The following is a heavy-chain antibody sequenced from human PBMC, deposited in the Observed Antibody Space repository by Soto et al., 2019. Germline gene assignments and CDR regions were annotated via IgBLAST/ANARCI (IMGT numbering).Heavy chain of an antibody. J-gene: IGHJ5*02. CDR2: IYHSGST. D-gene: IGHD3-22*01. CDR1: GYSISSGYY. CDR3: AKGTDYYDSSGYYGP. V-gene: IGHV4-38-2*01. Sequence: SETLSLTCAVSGYSISSGYYWGWIRQPPGKGLEWIGSIYHSGSTYYNPSLKSRVTISVGTSKNQFSLKLSSVTAADTAVYYCAKGTDYYDSSGYYGPWGQGTLVTVSS.